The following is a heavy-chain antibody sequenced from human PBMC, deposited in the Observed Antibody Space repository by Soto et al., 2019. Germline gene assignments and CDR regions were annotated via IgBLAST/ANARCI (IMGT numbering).Heavy chain of an antibody. CDR2: ISSSSTI. D-gene: IGHD3-10*01. CDR3: ASKGYYYGSGSYSYYFDY. V-gene: IGHV3-48*01. Sequence: EVQLVESGGGLVQPGGSLRLSCAASGFTFSSYSMNWVRQAPGKGLQWVSYISSSSTIYYADSVKGRFTISRDNAKNSLYLQMNSLRAEDTAVYYCASKGYYYGSGSYSYYFDYWGPEPWSPSPQ. J-gene: IGHJ4*01. CDR1: GFTFSSYS.